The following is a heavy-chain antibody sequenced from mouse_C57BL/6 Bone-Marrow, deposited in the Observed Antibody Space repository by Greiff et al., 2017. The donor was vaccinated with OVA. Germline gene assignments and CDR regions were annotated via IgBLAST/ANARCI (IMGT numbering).Heavy chain of an antibody. J-gene: IGHJ2*01. CDR1: GFTFNTYA. D-gene: IGHD1-1*01. Sequence: EVQGVESGGGLVQPKGSLKLSCAASGFTFNTYAMHWVRQAPGKGLEWVVRIRSKSSNYATYYADSVKDRFTISRDDSQSMLYLQMNNLKTEDTAMYYCVRGYYGRFDYWGQGTTLTVSS. CDR3: VRGYYGRFDY. V-gene: IGHV10-3*01. CDR2: IRSKSSNYAT.